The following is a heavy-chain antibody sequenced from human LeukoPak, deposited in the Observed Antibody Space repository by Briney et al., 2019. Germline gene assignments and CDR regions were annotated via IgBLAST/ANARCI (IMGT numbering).Heavy chain of an antibody. Sequence: SETLSLTCTVSGYSISSGDYWGWIRQPPGKGLEWIGSIYHSGRTYYNPSLKSRVTISVDTSKNQVPLILTSVTAADTAVYYCAREAYSSSSVDYWGQGTLVTVSS. D-gene: IGHD6-6*01. CDR1: GYSISSGDY. J-gene: IGHJ4*02. CDR3: AREAYSSSSVDY. V-gene: IGHV4-38-2*02. CDR2: IYHSGRT.